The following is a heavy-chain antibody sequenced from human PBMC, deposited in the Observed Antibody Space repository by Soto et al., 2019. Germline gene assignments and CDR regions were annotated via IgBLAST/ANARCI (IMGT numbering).Heavy chain of an antibody. Sequence: PGGSLRLSCAASGFTFSSYGMHWVRQAPGKGLEWVAVISYDGSNKYYADSVKGRFTISRDNSKNTLYLQMNSLRAEDTAVYYCAKDPQEWWLVRGIYYYDYWGQGTLVTVSS. J-gene: IGHJ4*02. CDR3: AKDPQEWWLVRGIYYYDY. V-gene: IGHV3-30*18. CDR1: GFTFSSYG. CDR2: ISYDGSNK. D-gene: IGHD6-19*01.